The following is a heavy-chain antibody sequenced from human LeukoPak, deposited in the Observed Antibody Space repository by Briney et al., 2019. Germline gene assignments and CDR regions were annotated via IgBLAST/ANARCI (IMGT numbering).Heavy chain of an antibody. CDR2: IKQDGSER. CDR3: ARERSYDLDY. CDR1: GFTFTTFW. D-gene: IGHD1-26*01. J-gene: IGHJ4*02. Sequence: PGGSLRLSCAASGFTFTTFWMSWVRQAPGRGLEWVANIKQDGSERYYVDSVKGRFTISRDNAKNSLYLQMNSLRAEDTAVYYCARERSYDLDYWGQGTLVTVSS. V-gene: IGHV3-7*01.